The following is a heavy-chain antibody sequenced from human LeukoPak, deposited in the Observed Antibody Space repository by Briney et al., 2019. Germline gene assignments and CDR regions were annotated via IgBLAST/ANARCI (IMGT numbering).Heavy chain of an antibody. V-gene: IGHV4-30-2*05. Sequence: SETLSLTCTVSGGSISSGGYYWSWIRQPPGKGLEWIGYISHSGSTYYNPSLRSRVTIPVDTFKNQFSLKLCSVTAADTAVYYCARERGGHWGQGTLVTVSS. CDR1: GGSISSGGYY. CDR3: ARERGGH. CDR2: ISHSGST. J-gene: IGHJ4*02.